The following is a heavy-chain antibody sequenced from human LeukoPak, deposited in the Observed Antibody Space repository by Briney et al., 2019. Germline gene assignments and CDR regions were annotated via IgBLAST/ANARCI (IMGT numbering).Heavy chain of an antibody. CDR3: AGGLGSAAIPYYYYMDV. CDR2: IYTSGST. J-gene: IGHJ6*03. CDR1: GGSISSYY. Sequence: SETLSLTCTVSGGSISSYYWSWIRQPAGKGLEWIGRIYTSGSTNYNPSLKSRVTMSVDTSKNQFSLRLNSVTAADTAVYYCAGGLGSAAIPYYYYMDVWGKGATVTVSS. V-gene: IGHV4-4*07. D-gene: IGHD2-2*02.